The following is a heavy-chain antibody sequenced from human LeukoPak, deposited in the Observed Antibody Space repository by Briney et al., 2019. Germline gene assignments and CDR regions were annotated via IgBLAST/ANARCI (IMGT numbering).Heavy chain of an antibody. J-gene: IGHJ4*02. D-gene: IGHD3-9*01. V-gene: IGHV4-34*01. CDR2: INHSGST. CDR1: GGSFSGYY. CDR3: ARLRGHYDILTGYYADY. Sequence: SETLSLTCAVYGGSFSGYYWSWIRQPPGKGLEWIGEINHSGSTNYNPSLKSRVTISVDTSKNQFSLKLSSVTAADTAVYYCARLRGHYDILTGYYADYWGQGTLVTVSS.